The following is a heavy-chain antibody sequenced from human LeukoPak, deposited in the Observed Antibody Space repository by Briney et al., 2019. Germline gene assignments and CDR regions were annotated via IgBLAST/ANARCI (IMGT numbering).Heavy chain of an antibody. CDR1: GFTFDDYW. D-gene: IGHD3-22*01. J-gene: IGHJ4*02. V-gene: IGHV3-7*03. Sequence: GGSLRLSCGASGFTFDDYWMSWVRQAPGQGLEWVANINQDGGEQYYLDSAKGRFTISRENARNSLYLQVNSLRAEDTTVYYCARADYYDSSAAFDYWGQGTLVTVSS. CDR3: ARADYYDSSAAFDY. CDR2: INQDGGEQ.